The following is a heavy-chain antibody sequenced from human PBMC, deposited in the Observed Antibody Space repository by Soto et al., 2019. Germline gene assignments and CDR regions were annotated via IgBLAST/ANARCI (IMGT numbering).Heavy chain of an antibody. Sequence: TLSLTCTVSGGAIRSRSYYWGWIRQHPGKGLEWIGYIYYSGSTYYNPSLESRVTLSVDTSRKQFSLKVSSVTAADTAMYYCARANYFESSGPFDYWGPGTLVTVSS. CDR1: GGAIRSRSYY. J-gene: IGHJ4*02. V-gene: IGHV4-31*03. CDR3: ARANYFESSGPFDY. CDR2: IYYSGST. D-gene: IGHD3-22*01.